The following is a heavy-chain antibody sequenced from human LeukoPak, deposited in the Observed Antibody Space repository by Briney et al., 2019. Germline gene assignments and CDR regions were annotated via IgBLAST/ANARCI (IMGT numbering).Heavy chain of an antibody. CDR1: GFIFSSYE. CDR3: ARVGHIGYDDAFDI. D-gene: IGHD5-12*01. J-gene: IGHJ3*02. CDR2: ISSSGSTT. V-gene: IGHV3-48*03. Sequence: QTGGSLRLSCAASGFIFSSYEMNWVRQAPGKGPEWVSYISSSGSTTSYADSVKGRFTISRDNAKNSLYLQVSSLRAGDTAVYYCARVGHIGYDDAFDIWGQGTMATVSS.